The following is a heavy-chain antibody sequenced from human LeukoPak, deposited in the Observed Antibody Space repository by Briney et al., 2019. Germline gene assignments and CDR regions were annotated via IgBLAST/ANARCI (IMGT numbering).Heavy chain of an antibody. CDR3: AREGLDEYCGGGCYSIDY. Sequence: ASVKVSCKASGGTFSSYAISWVRQAPGQGLEWMRGIIPIFGTANYAQKFQGRVTITADESTSTAYMELSSLRSEDTAVYYCAREGLDEYCGGGCYSIDYWGQGTLVTVSS. CDR2: IIPIFGTA. CDR1: GGTFSSYA. D-gene: IGHD2-21*02. V-gene: IGHV1-69*13. J-gene: IGHJ4*02.